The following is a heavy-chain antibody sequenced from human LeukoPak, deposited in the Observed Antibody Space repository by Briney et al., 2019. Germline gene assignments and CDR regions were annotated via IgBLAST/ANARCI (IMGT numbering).Heavy chain of an antibody. D-gene: IGHD2-8*02. J-gene: IGHJ6*03. V-gene: IGHV3-7*01. CDR1: GLTFSRYW. CDR3: ASRYCTGVNCFAASYMCMDV. Sequence: QPGGSLRLSCAASGLTFSRYWMTWFRQAPGKGLEWVANIKQDGSEKYYVDSVKGRFTISRDNAGRSLYLQMTSLRVEDTAVYFCASRYCTGVNCFAASYMCMDVWGKGTTVTVSS. CDR2: IKQDGSEK.